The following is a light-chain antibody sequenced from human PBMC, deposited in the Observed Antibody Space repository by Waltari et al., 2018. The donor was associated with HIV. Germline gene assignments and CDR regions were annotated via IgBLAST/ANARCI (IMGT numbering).Light chain of an antibody. J-gene: IGLJ2*01. Sequence: QSVLTQPPSVSEAPRQRVTISCSGSSSNIGNNAVKWYQQLPGKPPKLLIYYDDLLSSGVSDRFSGSKSGTSASLAISGLQSEDESDYYCAAWDGSLNGVVFGGGTKLTVL. CDR1: SSNIGNNA. CDR3: AAWDGSLNGVV. CDR2: YDD. V-gene: IGLV1-36*01.